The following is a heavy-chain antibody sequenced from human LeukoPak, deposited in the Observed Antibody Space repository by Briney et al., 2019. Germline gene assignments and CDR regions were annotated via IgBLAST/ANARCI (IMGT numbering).Heavy chain of an antibody. Sequence: GGSLRLSCAASGFTFSSYGMSRVRQAPGKGLEWVSAISGSGGSTYYADSVKGRFTISRDNSKNTLYLQMNSLRAEDTAVYYCAKGVYGSGSHRGIDYWGQGTLVTVSS. CDR2: ISGSGGST. CDR3: AKGVYGSGSHRGIDY. CDR1: GFTFSSYG. D-gene: IGHD3-10*01. J-gene: IGHJ4*02. V-gene: IGHV3-23*01.